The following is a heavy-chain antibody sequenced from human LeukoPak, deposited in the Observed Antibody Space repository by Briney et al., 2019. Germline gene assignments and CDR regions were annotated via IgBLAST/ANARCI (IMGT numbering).Heavy chain of an antibody. CDR2: IYPAVST. D-gene: IGHD3-22*01. Sequence: AETLSLTCTVSGLPMYSYYWRWIRQTAGKGLEWIGRIYPAVSTNYNPSLKSRVTISVGTSKNHFALRLSAVTTADTYVYYCTRMKFYDGTGHTPGHYMDVWGKGTTVTVSS. J-gene: IGHJ6*03. V-gene: IGHV4-4*07. CDR1: GLPMYSYY. CDR3: TRMKFYDGTGHTPGHYMDV.